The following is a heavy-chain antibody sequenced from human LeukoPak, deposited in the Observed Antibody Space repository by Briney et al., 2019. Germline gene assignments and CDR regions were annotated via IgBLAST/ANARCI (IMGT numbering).Heavy chain of an antibody. D-gene: IGHD2-15*01. CDR3: ARFERVVVAAHFDY. CDR1: GGSISSSSYY. V-gene: IGHV4-39*07. J-gene: IGHJ4*02. Sequence: SETLSLTCTVSGGSISSSSYYWGWIRQPPGKGLEWIGSIYYSGSTYYNPSLKSRVTISVDTSKNQFSLKLSSVTAADTAVYYCARFERVVVAAHFDYWGQGTLVTVSS. CDR2: IYYSGST.